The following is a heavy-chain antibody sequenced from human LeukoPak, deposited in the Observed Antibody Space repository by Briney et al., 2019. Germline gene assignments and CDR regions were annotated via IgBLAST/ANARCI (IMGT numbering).Heavy chain of an antibody. J-gene: IGHJ4*02. CDR3: ARGNSSSWILDY. Sequence: ASVKVSCKASGGTFSSYAISWVRQAPGQGLEWMGIINPSGGSTSYAQKFQGRVTMTRDMSTSTVYMELSSLRSEDTAVYYCARGNSSSWILDYWGQGTLVTVSS. V-gene: IGHV1-46*01. D-gene: IGHD6-13*01. CDR1: GGTFSSYA. CDR2: INPSGGST.